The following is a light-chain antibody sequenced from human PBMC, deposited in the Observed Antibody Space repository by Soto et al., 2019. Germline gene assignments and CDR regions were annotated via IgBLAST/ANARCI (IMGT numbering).Light chain of an antibody. CDR3: AIWDDSLRV. CDR2: ANN. J-gene: IGLJ2*01. CDR1: SSTIETHF. Sequence: QSVLTQPTWASGTPGQRDTISCSGSSSTIETHFVYWYQQLPGTAPKLLIYANNQRPSGVPDRFSGSKSGTSASLAISDLRSEDEADYYCAIWDDSLRVFGGGTKLTVL. V-gene: IGLV1-47*01.